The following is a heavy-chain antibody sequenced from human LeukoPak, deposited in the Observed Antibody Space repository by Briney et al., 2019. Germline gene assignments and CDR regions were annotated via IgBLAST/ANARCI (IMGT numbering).Heavy chain of an antibody. CDR1: GYTFTGYY. J-gene: IGHJ4*02. CDR2: INPDSGGT. V-gene: IGHV1-2*02. CDR3: ARETMVRGVIDKY. D-gene: IGHD3-10*01. Sequence: ASVKVSCKASGYTFTGYYMHWVRQAPGHGLEWMGWINPDSGGTNYAQKFQGRVALTSDTSITTAYMDLSRLTSNDTAIYYCARETMVRGVIDKYWGQGSQVTVSS.